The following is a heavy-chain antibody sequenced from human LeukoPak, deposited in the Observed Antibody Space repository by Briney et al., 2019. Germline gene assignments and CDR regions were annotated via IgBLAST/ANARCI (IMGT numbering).Heavy chain of an antibody. V-gene: IGHV4-39*07. CDR3: ARYSSSTTYYFDY. CDR2: IYYSGST. CDR1: GGSISSSSNY. Sequence: PSETLSLTCTVSGGSISSSSNYWGWIRQPPGKGLEWIGSIYYSGSTYYNPSLKSRVTISVDTSKNQFSLKLSSVTAADTAVYYCARYSSSTTYYFDYWGRGTLVTVSS. D-gene: IGHD6-6*01. J-gene: IGHJ4*02.